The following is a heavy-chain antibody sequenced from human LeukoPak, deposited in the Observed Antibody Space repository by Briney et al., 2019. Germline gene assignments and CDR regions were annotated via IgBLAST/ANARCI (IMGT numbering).Heavy chain of an antibody. D-gene: IGHD4-23*01. J-gene: IGHJ6*03. CDR3: ARGERWDYYYYYMDV. CDR1: GYTFSSYG. CDR2: MNPNSGNT. V-gene: IGHV1-8*01. Sequence: ASVKVSCKASGYTFSSYGINWVRQATGQGLEWMGRMNPNSGNTGYAQKFQGRVTMTRNTSISAAYMELSSLRSEDTAVYYCARGERWDYYYYYMDVWGKGTTVTVSS.